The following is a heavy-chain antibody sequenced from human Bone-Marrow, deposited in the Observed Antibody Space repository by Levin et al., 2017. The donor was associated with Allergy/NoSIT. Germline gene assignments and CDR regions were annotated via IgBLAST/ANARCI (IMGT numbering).Heavy chain of an antibody. D-gene: IGHD3-10*01. CDR2: IFDSGNT. J-gene: IGHJ5*02. CDR3: ARHDEEDGSGIGWFDP. V-gene: IGHV4-39*01. CDR1: GGSISSSGFY. Sequence: SETLSLTCSVSGGSISSSGFYWGWLRQPPRKGLEWIGSIFDSGNTFYNPSLKSRVTISVDTTKNHFTLNLSSVTAPATAFYYWARHDEEDGSGIGWFDPWGQGTLVTVSS.